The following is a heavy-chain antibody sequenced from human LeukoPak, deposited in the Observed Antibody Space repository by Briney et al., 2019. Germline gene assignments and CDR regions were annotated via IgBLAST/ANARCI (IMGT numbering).Heavy chain of an antibody. J-gene: IGHJ6*02. V-gene: IGHV4-59*01. CDR2: IYYSGST. CDR3: ARAGRYYYYGMDV. Sequence: SETLSLTCTVSGGSISSYYWSWIRQPPGKGLEWIGYIYYSGSTNYNPSLKSRVTISVDTSKNQFSLKLSSVTAADTAVYYCARAGRYYYYGMDVWGQGTTDTVSS. CDR1: GGSISSYY.